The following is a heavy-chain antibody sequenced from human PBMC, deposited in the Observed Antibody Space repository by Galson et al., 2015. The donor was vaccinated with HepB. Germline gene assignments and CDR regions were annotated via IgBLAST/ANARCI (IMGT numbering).Heavy chain of an antibody. CDR2: IDERGSRK. V-gene: IGHV3-7*01. Sequence: SLRLSCAASGFTFSRYWMNWVRQAPGKGLEWVASIDERGSRKYYVDSVRGRFSISRDNAKNSLFLQMNSLRVEDTAIYYCWGGGAGSYWGQGTLVTVSS. CDR1: GFTFSRYW. CDR3: WGGGAGSY. D-gene: IGHD1-26*01. J-gene: IGHJ4*02.